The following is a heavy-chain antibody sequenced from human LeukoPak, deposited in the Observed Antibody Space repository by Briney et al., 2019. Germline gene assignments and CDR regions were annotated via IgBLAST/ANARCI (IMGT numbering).Heavy chain of an antibody. V-gene: IGHV4-39*01. Sequence: SETLSLTCIVSGVSISSSNCYWGWIRQPPGKGLEWIGNIYSSGSTYYNASLKSRVTISVDTSRNQVSLKLTFLTAADTAVYYCAKSDGYGLIDYWGQGTLVTVSS. D-gene: IGHD2-21*02. CDR3: AKSDGYGLIDY. J-gene: IGHJ4*01. CDR1: GVSISSSNCY. CDR2: IYSSGST.